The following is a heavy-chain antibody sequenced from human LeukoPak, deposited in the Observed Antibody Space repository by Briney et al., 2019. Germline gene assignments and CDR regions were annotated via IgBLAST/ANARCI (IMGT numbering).Heavy chain of an antibody. D-gene: IGHD3-10*02. CDR3: AKSGAYVIDY. CDR1: GFTFSNYA. V-gene: IGHV3-23*01. Sequence: GGSLSLSCAASGFTFSNYAMSWVRQAPGKGLEWVSFISSSGGTTYYADSVKGRFTISRDNSKNTLYLQMNSLKVEDTAIYYCAKSGAYVIDYWGQGTLVTVSS. CDR2: ISSSGGTT. J-gene: IGHJ4*02.